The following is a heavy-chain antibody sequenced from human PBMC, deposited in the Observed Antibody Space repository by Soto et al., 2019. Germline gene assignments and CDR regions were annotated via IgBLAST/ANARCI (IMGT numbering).Heavy chain of an antibody. D-gene: IGHD1-26*01. J-gene: IGHJ4*02. V-gene: IGHV4-59*01. CDR2: MYYSGNA. CDR1: GASISRYY. CDR3: AREYTVHSAYFDQ. Sequence: QVQLQESGPGLVKPSETLSLTCTVSGASISRYYWSWIRQSPGKGLECIGYMYYSGNANYNPSLRSRITISVDTSETQFSLNPTSVTAADTAVYCCAREYTVHSAYFDQWGQGILVTVSS.